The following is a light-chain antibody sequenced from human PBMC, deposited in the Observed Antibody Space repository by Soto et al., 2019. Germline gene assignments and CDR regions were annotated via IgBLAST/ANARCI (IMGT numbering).Light chain of an antibody. Sequence: VVMPQSQLSMPVTLGQPASISCRSRPSLVSSDGNTYLNWFQQRPGQSPERLIYNVSNRDSVVTERFSVSGPGTDFTLKNSRVEAEAVGLYYCMEGKHCLSTFGRGTKVEIK. CDR2: NVS. J-gene: IGKJ4*01. CDR1: PSLVSSDGNTY. CDR3: MEGKHCLST. V-gene: IGKV2-30*01.